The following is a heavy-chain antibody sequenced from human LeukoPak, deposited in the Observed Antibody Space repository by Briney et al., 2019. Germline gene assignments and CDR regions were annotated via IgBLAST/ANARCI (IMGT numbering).Heavy chain of an antibody. J-gene: IGHJ3*02. CDR3: ARDCGSDCSQAFDI. CDR1: GFTFSNYW. CDR2: IKQDGTQK. D-gene: IGHD2-21*02. V-gene: IGHV3-7*05. Sequence: PGGSLRLSCAASGFTFSNYWMSWVRQAPGKGLEWVADIKQDGTQKYYMDSVEGRFTISRDNAKNSLYLQMNSLRVEATAVYYCARDCGSDCSQAFDIWGQGTMVTVSS.